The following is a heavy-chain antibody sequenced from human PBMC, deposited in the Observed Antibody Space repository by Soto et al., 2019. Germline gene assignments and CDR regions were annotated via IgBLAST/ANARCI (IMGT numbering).Heavy chain of an antibody. Sequence: QVQPVQSGAEVKKPGASVKVSCKASGYTFTSYAMHWVRQAPGQRLEWMGWINAGNGNTKYSQKFQGRVTITRDTAASTAYMELRSLRSEDTAVYCCARGDGYYYFDYWGQGTLVTVPS. J-gene: IGHJ4*02. CDR2: INAGNGNT. V-gene: IGHV1-3*01. CDR1: GYTFTSYA. D-gene: IGHD3-22*01. CDR3: ARGDGYYYFDY.